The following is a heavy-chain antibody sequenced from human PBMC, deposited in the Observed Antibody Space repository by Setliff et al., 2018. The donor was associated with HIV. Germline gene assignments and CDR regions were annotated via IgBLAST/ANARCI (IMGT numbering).Heavy chain of an antibody. CDR1: GGPLNSRNW. CDR2: VFNSGSA. Sequence: SETLSLTCAVPGGPLNSRNWWSWVRQPPGKGLEWIGEVFNSGSANSNESLRSRVMISVDTSKNQFSLKLSAVTAADTAVYYCARDHVFGCRTGFDPWGPGILVTVSS. D-gene: IGHD3-10*01. J-gene: IGHJ5*02. V-gene: IGHV4-4*02. CDR3: ARDHVFGCRTGFDP.